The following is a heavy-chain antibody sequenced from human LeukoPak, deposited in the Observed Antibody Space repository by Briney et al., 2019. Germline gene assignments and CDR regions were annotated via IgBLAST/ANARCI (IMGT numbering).Heavy chain of an antibody. J-gene: IGHJ4*02. CDR1: GFTFSDHY. CDR2: IRKKVNSYTT. V-gene: IGHV3-72*01. Sequence: GGSLRPSCAASGFTFSDHYMDWVRQAPGKGLEWVGRIRKKVNSYTTEYAATVKGRLTISRDDSKNSLYLQMNSLKTEDTAVYYCARGYCRSTTSCYFDYWGQGTLVTVSS. D-gene: IGHD2/OR15-2a*01. CDR3: ARGYCRSTTSCYFDY.